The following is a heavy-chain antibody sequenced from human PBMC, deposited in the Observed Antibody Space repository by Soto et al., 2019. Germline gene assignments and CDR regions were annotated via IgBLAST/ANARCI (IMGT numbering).Heavy chain of an antibody. Sequence: SVKVSCKASGGTFSSYTISWVRQATGQGLEWMGRIIPILGIANYAQKFQGRVTITADKSTSTAYMELSSLRSEDTSVYYCVIDGGDSGDRLTYYYYMGMDVWGQGTTVTVS. CDR1: GGTFSSYT. CDR3: VIDGGDSGDRLTYYYYMGMDV. CDR2: IIPILGIA. J-gene: IGHJ6*02. V-gene: IGHV1-69*04. D-gene: IGHD2-21*02.